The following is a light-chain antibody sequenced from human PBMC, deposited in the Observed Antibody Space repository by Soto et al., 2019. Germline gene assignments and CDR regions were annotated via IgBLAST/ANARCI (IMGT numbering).Light chain of an antibody. V-gene: IGLV2-14*01. CDR1: SSDVGGYNY. J-gene: IGLJ1*01. CDR3: NSYTSRYTFV. Sequence: QSALTQPASVSGSPGQSITISCTGTSSDVGGYNYVSWYQQHPGKAPKLMIYEVNNRPSEVSNRFSGSKSGNTASLTISGLQPEDEADYYCNSYTSRYTFVLGTGTKVPS. CDR2: EVN.